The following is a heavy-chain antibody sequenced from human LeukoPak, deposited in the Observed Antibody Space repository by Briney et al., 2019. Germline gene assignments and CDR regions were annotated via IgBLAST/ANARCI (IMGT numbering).Heavy chain of an antibody. Sequence: GGSLRLSCAASGFTFSSYAMSWVRQAPGKGLEWVSAISGSGGSTYYADSVKGRFTISRDNSKNTLYLQMNSLRAEDTAVYYCAKAGTMITFGGVIVLEYYFDYWGQGTLVTVSS. J-gene: IGHJ4*02. V-gene: IGHV3-23*01. CDR3: AKAGTMITFGGVIVLEYYFDY. CDR2: ISGSGGST. CDR1: GFTFSSYA. D-gene: IGHD3-16*02.